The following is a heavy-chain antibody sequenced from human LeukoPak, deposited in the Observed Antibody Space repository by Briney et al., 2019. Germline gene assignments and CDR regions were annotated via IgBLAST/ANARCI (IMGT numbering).Heavy chain of an antibody. CDR3: ARDSSSWYDAFDM. V-gene: IGHV3-48*03. Sequence: GGSMRLSCAASGFTFSSYEMNWVRQAPGKGLEWVSYISSSGSTTYYADSVTGRFTISRDNAKNSLYLQMNSLRAEDTAVYYCARDSSSWYDAFDMWGQGTMVTVSS. D-gene: IGHD6-13*01. CDR1: GFTFSSYE. CDR2: ISSSGSTT. J-gene: IGHJ3*02.